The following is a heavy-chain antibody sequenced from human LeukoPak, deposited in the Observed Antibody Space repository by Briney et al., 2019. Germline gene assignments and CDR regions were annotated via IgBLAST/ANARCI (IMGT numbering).Heavy chain of an antibody. V-gene: IGHV3-30*18. CDR2: ISYDGSNK. Sequence: GGSLRLSCAASGFTFSSYGMHWVRQAPGKGLEGVAVISYDGSNKYYADSVKGRFTISRDNSKNTLYLQMNSLRAEDTAVYYCAKVRGWFGELFPPPDYWGQGTLVTVSS. J-gene: IGHJ4*02. D-gene: IGHD3-10*01. CDR3: AKVRGWFGELFPPPDY. CDR1: GFTFSSYG.